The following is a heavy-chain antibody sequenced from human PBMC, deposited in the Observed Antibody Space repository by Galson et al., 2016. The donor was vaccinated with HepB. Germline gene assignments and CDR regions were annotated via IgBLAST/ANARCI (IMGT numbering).Heavy chain of an antibody. Sequence: SLRLSCAASGFTFSSYWMSWVRQAPGKGLEWVANINQEGSEKNYVDSAKGRFTISRDNAKNSLYLQMNSLRAEDTAVYYCARVTPSILAYWGQGTLVTVSS. CDR1: GFTFSSYW. CDR3: ARVTPSILAY. D-gene: IGHD2/OR15-2a*01. CDR2: INQEGSEK. J-gene: IGHJ4*02. V-gene: IGHV3-7*01.